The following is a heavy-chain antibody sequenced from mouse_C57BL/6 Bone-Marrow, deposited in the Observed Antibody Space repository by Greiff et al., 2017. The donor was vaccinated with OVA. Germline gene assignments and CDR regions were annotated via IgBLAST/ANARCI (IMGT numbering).Heavy chain of an antibody. D-gene: IGHD2-13*01. CDR2: IWSGGRT. J-gene: IGHJ1*03. V-gene: IGHV2-5*01. Sequence: VQLQESGPGLVQPSQCLSITCTVSGFSFTSYGVHWVRQSPGTGLEWLGVIWSGGRTDYTAAFMSRLSITKDNSKSQVFFKMNSLQADDTAIDYCAGLGYCDVWGTGTTVTVSS. CDR1: GFSFTSYG. CDR3: AGLGYCDV.